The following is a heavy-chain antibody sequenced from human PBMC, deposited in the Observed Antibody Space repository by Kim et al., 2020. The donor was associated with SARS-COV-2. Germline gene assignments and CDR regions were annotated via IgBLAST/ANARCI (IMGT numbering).Heavy chain of an antibody. D-gene: IGHD3-3*01. V-gene: IGHV3-7*01. CDR2: IKQDGSEK. J-gene: IGHJ6*03. CDR1: GFTFSSYW. Sequence: GGSLRLSCAASGFTFSSYWMSWVRQAPGKGLEWVANIKQDGSEKYYVDSVKGRFTISRDNAKNSLYLQMNSLRAEDTAVYYCARDSGGSHDFWSGYSLYYYYYDMDVWGKGTTVTVSS. CDR3: ARDSGGSHDFWSGYSLYYYYYDMDV.